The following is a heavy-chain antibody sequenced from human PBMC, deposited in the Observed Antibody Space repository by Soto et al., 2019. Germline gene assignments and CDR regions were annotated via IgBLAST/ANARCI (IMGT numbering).Heavy chain of an antibody. CDR3: ARDPQYCFSSDCSGFYCLDV. CDR2: ISDSGGST. Sequence: PGGSLRLSCAASAFTFSSYAMSWVRQAPGKGLEWVSGISDSGGSTYYADSVKGRFTISRDNAKNSLYLQMSSLGAEDPAVYYCARDPQYCFSSDCSGFYCLDVWGQGTTVTVSS. V-gene: IGHV3-23*01. J-gene: IGHJ6*02. D-gene: IGHD2-2*01. CDR1: AFTFSSYA.